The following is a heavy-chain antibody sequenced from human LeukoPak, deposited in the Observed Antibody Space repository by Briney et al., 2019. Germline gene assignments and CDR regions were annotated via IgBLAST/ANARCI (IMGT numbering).Heavy chain of an antibody. CDR1: GFTVSSNY. J-gene: IGHJ3*02. CDR3: ARDQNQAGVTWIRINDAFDI. D-gene: IGHD5-18*01. Sequence: GGSLRLSCAASGFTVSSNYMSWVRQAPGKGLEWVSVIYSGGSTYYADSVKGRFTISRDNSKNTLYLQMNSLRAEDTAVYYCARDQNQAGVTWIRINDAFDIWGQGTMVTVSS. CDR2: IYSGGST. V-gene: IGHV3-66*01.